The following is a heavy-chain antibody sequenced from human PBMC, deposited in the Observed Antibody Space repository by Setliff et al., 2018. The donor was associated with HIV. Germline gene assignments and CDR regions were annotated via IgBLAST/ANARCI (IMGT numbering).Heavy chain of an antibody. CDR3: ARGGVDPRGTLLWFGELLPDYFDY. CDR2: MNPNSGNT. J-gene: IGHJ4*02. D-gene: IGHD3-10*01. CDR1: GYTFTSYD. Sequence: ASVKVSCKASGYTFTSYDINWVRQATGQGLEWMGWMNPNSGNTGYAQKLQGRVTMTTDTSTSTAYMELRSLRSDDTAVYYCARGGVDPRGTLLWFGELLPDYFDYWGQGTLVTVSS. V-gene: IGHV1-8*01.